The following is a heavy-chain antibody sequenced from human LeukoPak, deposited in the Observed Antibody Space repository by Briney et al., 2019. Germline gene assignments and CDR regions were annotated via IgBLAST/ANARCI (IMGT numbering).Heavy chain of an antibody. J-gene: IGHJ4*02. Sequence: GGSLRLSCAASGFTFSSYWMSWVRQAPGKGLEWVANIKQDGSEKYYVDSEKGRFTISRDNAKNSLYLQMNSLRAEDTAVYYCANSDYYDGSGGIDYWGQGTLVTVSS. CDR3: ANSDYYDGSGGIDY. V-gene: IGHV3-7*03. D-gene: IGHD3-22*01. CDR2: IKQDGSEK. CDR1: GFTFSSYW.